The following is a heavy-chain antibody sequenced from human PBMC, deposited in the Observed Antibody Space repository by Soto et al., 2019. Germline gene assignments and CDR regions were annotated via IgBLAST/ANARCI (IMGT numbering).Heavy chain of an antibody. CDR3: AAVPNNLLRFLKWSTPPVFDP. J-gene: IGHJ5*02. CDR1: GFTFTSSA. V-gene: IGHV1-58*01. Sequence: ASVKVSCKASGFTFTSSAVQWVRQARGQRLEWMGWIVVGSGNTNYAQKFQKRVTITRGMSTSTAYMELSSLRSEDTAVYYCAAVPNNLLRFLKWSTPPVFDPWGQGTLVTVSS. D-gene: IGHD3-3*01. CDR2: IVVGSGNT.